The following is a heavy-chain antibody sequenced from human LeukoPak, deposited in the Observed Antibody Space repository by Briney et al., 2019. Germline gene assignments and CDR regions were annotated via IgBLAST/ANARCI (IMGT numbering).Heavy chain of an antibody. D-gene: IGHD2-8*01. CDR2: IYYSGTT. Sequence: SETLSLTCTVSGGSIRSSNCYWGWIRQPPGMGLEGIGSIYYSGTTYYNPSLKSRVTIAVDPSKNQFSMKLGSVTAADTAVYYCAKVYCSVYNFDKWGHGNPVTVSS. CDR1: GGSIRSSNCY. CDR3: AKVYCSVYNFDK. J-gene: IGHJ4*01. V-gene: IGHV4-39*07.